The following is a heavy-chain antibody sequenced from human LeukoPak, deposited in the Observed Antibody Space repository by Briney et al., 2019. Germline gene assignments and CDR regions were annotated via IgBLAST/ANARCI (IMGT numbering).Heavy chain of an antibody. CDR1: GXTFSSYA. V-gene: IGHV3-23*01. D-gene: IGHD3-9*01. Sequence: PGGSLRLSCAASGXTFSSYAMSWVRQAPGKGLEWVAGISAGGGSTYYADSVKGRFTISRDNSKNMLYLQLNSLRAEDTAVYYCAKGDPPTYYDILTGQDYWGQGTLVTVSS. CDR2: ISAGGGST. CDR3: AKGDPPTYYDILTGQDY. J-gene: IGHJ4*02.